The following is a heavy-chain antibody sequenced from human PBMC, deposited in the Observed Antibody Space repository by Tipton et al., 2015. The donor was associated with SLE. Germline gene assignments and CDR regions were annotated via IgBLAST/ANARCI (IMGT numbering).Heavy chain of an antibody. V-gene: IGHV4-39*01. D-gene: IGHD1-26*01. CDR1: GGSISSSSYY. J-gene: IGHJ4*02. CDR3: ARHREWELLVYFDY. CDR2: IYYSGST. Sequence: TLSLTCTVSGGSISSSSYYWGWIRQPPGKGLEWIGSIYYSGSTYYNPSLKSRVTISVDTSKNQFSLKLSSVTAADTAVYYCARHREWELLVYFDYWGQGTLVTVSS.